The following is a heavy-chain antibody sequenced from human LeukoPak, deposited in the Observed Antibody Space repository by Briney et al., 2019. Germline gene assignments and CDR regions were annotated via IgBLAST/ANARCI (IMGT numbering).Heavy chain of an antibody. J-gene: IGHJ4*02. CDR2: ISSSSSYI. CDR3: ARGPWIQLWYLDY. Sequence: PGGSLRLSCAASGFTFSSYSMNWVRQAPGKGLEWVSSISSSSSYIYYADSVKGRFTISRDNAKNSLYLQMNSLRAEDTAVYYCARGPWIQLWYLDYWGQGTLVTVSS. V-gene: IGHV3-21*01. D-gene: IGHD5-18*01. CDR1: GFTFSSYS.